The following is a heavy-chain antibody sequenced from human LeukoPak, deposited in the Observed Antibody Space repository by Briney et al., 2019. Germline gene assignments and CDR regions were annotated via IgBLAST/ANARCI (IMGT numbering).Heavy chain of an antibody. CDR2: IGTTDDT. Sequence: PGGSLRLSCAASVFTFSAYDMNWVRQATGKGLEWVSAIGTTDDTCYPGSMKCRFTISSENAKNSLYIQMNSMTGGDTAVDYCARDFRAGDGHWSFDLWGRGILVTVFS. V-gene: IGHV3-13*01. J-gene: IGHJ2*01. CDR1: VFTFSAYD. CDR3: ARDFRAGDGHWSFDL. D-gene: IGHD4-17*01.